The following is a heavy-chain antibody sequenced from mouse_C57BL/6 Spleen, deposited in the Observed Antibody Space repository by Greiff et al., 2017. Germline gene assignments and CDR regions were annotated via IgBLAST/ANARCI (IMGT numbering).Heavy chain of an antibody. Sequence: EVQLVESGGGLVKPGGSLKLSCAASGFTFSSYAMSWVRQTPEKRLEWVATISDGGSYTYYPDNVKGRFTISRDNAKNNLYLQMSHLKSEDTAMYYCASGSSYYFDYWGQGTTLTVSS. CDR1: GFTFSSYA. D-gene: IGHD1-1*01. V-gene: IGHV5-4*01. CDR2: ISDGGSYT. CDR3: ASGSSYYFDY. J-gene: IGHJ2*01.